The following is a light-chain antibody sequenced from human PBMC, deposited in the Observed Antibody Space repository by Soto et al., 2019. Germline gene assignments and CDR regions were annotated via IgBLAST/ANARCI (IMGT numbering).Light chain of an antibody. J-gene: IGKJ2*01. CDR1: QNVYSN. Sequence: EIEMTQSPATLSVSPGKRATLSCRASQNVYSNLAWYQQKRGQAPRLLIFGVSTRATGIPARFSGSGSGSGTKFTLTISSLQSEDFAVYYCQQYNNWPLYTFGQGTKLEIK. V-gene: IGKV3D-15*01. CDR3: QQYNNWPLYT. CDR2: GVS.